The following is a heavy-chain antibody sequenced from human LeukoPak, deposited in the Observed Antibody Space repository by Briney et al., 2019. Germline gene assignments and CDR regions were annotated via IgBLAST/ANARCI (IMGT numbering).Heavy chain of an antibody. CDR2: IIPTLGIA. CDR3: ARDSHYSAAPSDY. Sequence: SVKVSCKASGGTFSNDAISWVRQAPGQGLDWMGRIIPTLGIAIYAQKFQGRVTITADSSTSTAYMELRSLRSEDTAVYYCARDSHYSAAPSDYWGQGTLVTVSS. CDR1: GGTFSNDA. D-gene: IGHD2-21*01. V-gene: IGHV1-69*04. J-gene: IGHJ4*02.